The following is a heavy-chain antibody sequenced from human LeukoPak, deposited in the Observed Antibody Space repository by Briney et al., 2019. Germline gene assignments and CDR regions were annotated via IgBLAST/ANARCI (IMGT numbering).Heavy chain of an antibody. Sequence: PSETLSLTCAVYGGSFSDYYWSWIRQPRGKGLEWIGEINHSGSTNYNPSLKSRVTISVDTSKNQFSLKLSSVTAADTAVYYCARVTGTLLRYMDVWGKGTTVTVSS. CDR2: INHSGST. J-gene: IGHJ6*03. CDR1: GGSFSDYY. V-gene: IGHV4-34*01. D-gene: IGHD1-1*01. CDR3: ARVTGTLLRYMDV.